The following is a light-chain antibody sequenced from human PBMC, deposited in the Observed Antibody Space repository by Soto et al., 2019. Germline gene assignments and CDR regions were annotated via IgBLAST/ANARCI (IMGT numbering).Light chain of an antibody. CDR1: QSVNSN. CDR2: DAS. V-gene: IGKV3-20*01. CDR3: QHYSPSPIT. Sequence: EIVLTQSPGTLSLSPGERANLYCRASQSVNSNLAWYQQKTGQAPRLLIFDASSRATGIPDRFSGRGSGTDFTLIINRRAPEDWALFYCQHYSPSPITFVQGTRLEIK. J-gene: IGKJ5*01.